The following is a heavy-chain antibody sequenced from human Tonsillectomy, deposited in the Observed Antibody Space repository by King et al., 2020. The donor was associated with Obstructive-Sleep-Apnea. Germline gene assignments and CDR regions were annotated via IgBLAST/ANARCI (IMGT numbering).Heavy chain of an antibody. J-gene: IGHJ4*02. CDR1: GFTFSNYG. D-gene: IGHD5-24*01. CDR3: AKDGRWLQSLTEGFDS. V-gene: IGHV3-33*06. CDR2: IWYDGSNK. Sequence: VQLVESGGGVVQPGRSLRLSCAASGFTFSNYGMHWVRQAPGKGLEWVAVIWYDGSNKYYADSVKGRFTISRDNSKNTLYLQMNSLRAEDTAVYYCAKDGRWLQSLTEGFDSWGQGTLVTVSS.